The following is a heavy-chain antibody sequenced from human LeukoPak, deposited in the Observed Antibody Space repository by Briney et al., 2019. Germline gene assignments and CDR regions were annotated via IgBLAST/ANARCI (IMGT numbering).Heavy chain of an antibody. J-gene: IGHJ4*02. Sequence: SETLSLTCAVSGGSISSSNWWSWVRPPPGKGLEWIGEVYHSGSTNYNPSLKSRVTISVDKSKNQFSLKLSSVTAADTAVYYCARAHEQQLVIDYWGQGTLVTVSS. CDR2: VYHSGST. D-gene: IGHD6-13*01. CDR1: GGSISSSNW. CDR3: ARAHEQQLVIDY. V-gene: IGHV4-4*02.